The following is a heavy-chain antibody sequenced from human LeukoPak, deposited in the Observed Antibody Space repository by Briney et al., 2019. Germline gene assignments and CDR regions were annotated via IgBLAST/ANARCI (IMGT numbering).Heavy chain of an antibody. J-gene: IGHJ4*02. CDR1: GFTFSSYS. CDR2: ISSSSSYI. CDR3: ASSPSFEKIFDY. Sequence: PGGSLTLSCAASGFTFSSYSMNWVRQAPGKGLEWVSSISSSSSYIYYADSLRGRFTISPDNAKNSLYLQMDSLRAEDTAVYYCASSPSFEKIFDYWGQGTLVTVSS. V-gene: IGHV3-21*01.